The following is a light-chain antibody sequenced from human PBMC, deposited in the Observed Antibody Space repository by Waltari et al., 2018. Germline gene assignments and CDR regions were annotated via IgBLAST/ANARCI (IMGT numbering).Light chain of an antibody. V-gene: IGLV2-11*01. Sequence: QAALTQPRSVSGSPGQSVTTPCTGTSSDIGCYNYVSWYQQHPDTALKLMIYEVSKRPSGVSDRFSGSKSGNTASLTISGLQTEDEADYYCSSYAGSNTWVFGGGTRLTVL. J-gene: IGLJ2*01. CDR1: SSDIGCYNY. CDR2: EVS. CDR3: SSYAGSNTWV.